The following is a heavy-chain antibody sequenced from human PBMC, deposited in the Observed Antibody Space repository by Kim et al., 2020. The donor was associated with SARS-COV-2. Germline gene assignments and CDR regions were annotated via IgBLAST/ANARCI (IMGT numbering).Heavy chain of an antibody. D-gene: IGHD3-3*01. V-gene: IGHV4-28*03. J-gene: IGHJ4*02. Sequence: YYNPSRKSRVTMSVDTSKNQFSLKLSSVTAADAAVYFCARDYNFNTNFDLWGQGTMVTVSS. CDR3: ARDYNFNTNFDL.